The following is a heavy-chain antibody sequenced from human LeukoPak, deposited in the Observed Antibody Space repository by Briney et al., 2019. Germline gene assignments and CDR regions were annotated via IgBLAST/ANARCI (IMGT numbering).Heavy chain of an antibody. J-gene: IGHJ4*02. CDR3: ARVRREYYFDY. CDR1: GGSFSGYY. CDR2: INHSGST. V-gene: IGHV4-34*01. D-gene: IGHD4-17*01. Sequence: PSETLSLTCAVYGGSFSGYYWSWVRQPPGKGLEWIGEINHSGSTNYNPSLKSRVTISVDTSENQFSLKLSSVTAADTAVYYCARVRREYYFDYWGQGTLVTVSS.